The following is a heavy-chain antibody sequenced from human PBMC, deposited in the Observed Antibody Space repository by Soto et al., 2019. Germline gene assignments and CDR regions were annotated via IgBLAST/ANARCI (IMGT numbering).Heavy chain of an antibody. CDR2: ISAYSGNT. CDR1: GYTFTTYG. D-gene: IGHD4-17*01. V-gene: IGHV1-18*04. Sequence: QVQLVQSGAEVKKPGASVKVSCKASGYTFTTYGITWVRQAPGQGLEWMGRISAYSGNTNYARKLQGRLTGTTDTSTNTAYLDLRSLRSDDTAVYYCTRVVKAGDYGDYGRYYFDYWGHGTLVTVSS. CDR3: TRVVKAGDYGDYGRYYFDY. J-gene: IGHJ4*01.